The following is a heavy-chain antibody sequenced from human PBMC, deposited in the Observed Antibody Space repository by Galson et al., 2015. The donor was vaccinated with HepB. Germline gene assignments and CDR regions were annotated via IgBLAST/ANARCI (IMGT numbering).Heavy chain of an antibody. V-gene: IGHV3-7*03. D-gene: IGHD4-17*01. J-gene: IGHJ4*02. CDR2: IKQDGSEK. CDR3: AKGWETDVTSYFDY. Sequence: SLRLSCAVSGFTYNYYWMSWVRQAPGRGLEWVAKIKQDGSEKYYVDSVEGRFTVSRDNAKKTLYLAMNALSVEDTAVYYCAKGWETDVTSYFDYWGQGALVTVSS. CDR1: GFTYNYYW.